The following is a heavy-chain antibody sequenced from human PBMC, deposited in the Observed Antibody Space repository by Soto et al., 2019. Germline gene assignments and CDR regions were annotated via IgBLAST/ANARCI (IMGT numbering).Heavy chain of an antibody. D-gene: IGHD2-2*01. V-gene: IGHV3-33*01. J-gene: IGHJ4*02. CDR1: GFTFSSYG. CDR3: GRDYLVVPYRVIDY. Sequence: GGSLRLSCAASGFTFSSYGMHWVRQAPGKGLEWVAVIWYDGSNKYYADSVKGRFTISRDNSKNTLYLQMNSLRAEDTAVYYCGRDYLVVPYRVIDYCGQGTLVTLSS. CDR2: IWYDGSNK.